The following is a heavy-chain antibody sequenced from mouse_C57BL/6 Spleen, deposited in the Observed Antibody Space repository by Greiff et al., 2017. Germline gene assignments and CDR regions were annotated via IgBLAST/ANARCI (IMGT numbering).Heavy chain of an antibody. CDR1: GFNIKDDY. J-gene: IGHJ4*01. CDR2: IDPENGDT. V-gene: IGHV14-4*01. D-gene: IGHD2-3*01. Sequence: LVESGAELVRPGASVKLSCTASGFNIKDDYMHWVKQRPEQGLEWIGWIDPENGDTEYASKFQGKATITADTSSNTAYLQLSSLTSEDTAVYYCTTGGYYNYYAMDYWGQGTSVTVSS. CDR3: TTGGYYNYYAMDY.